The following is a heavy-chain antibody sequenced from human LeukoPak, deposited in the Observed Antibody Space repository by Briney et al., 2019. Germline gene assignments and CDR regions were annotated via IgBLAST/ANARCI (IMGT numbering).Heavy chain of an antibody. J-gene: IGHJ6*03. V-gene: IGHV4-61*05. CDR2: IYYSGST. D-gene: IGHD3-10*01. CDR3: ARAGVEGSISLTRWFGEVGSYYYYYMDV. Sequence: SETLSLTCTVSGGSIRSSSYYWGWIRQPPGKGLEWIGYIYYSGSTNYNPSLKSRVTISVDTSKNQFSLKLSSVTAADTAVYYCARAGVEGSISLTRWFGEVGSYYYYYMDVWGKGTTVTISS. CDR1: GGSIRSSSYY.